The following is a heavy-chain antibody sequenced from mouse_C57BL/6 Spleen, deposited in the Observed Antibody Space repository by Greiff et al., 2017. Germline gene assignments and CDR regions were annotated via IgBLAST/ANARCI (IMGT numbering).Heavy chain of an antibody. CDR3: ARGGRQLRLPRDY. J-gene: IGHJ2*01. V-gene: IGHV1-55*01. Sequence: QVQLQQSGAELVKPGASVKMSCKASGYTFTSYWITWVKQRPGQGLEWIGDIYPGSGSTNYNEKFKSKATLTVDTSSSTAYMQLSSLTSEDSAVYYCARGGRQLRLPRDYWGQGTTLTVSS. CDR2: IYPGSGST. CDR1: GYTFTSYW. D-gene: IGHD3-2*02.